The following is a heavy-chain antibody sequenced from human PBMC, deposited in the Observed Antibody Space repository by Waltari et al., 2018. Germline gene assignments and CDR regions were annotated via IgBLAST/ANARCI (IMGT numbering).Heavy chain of an antibody. V-gene: IGHV4-30-4*08. CDR1: GGSLRSGDYY. D-gene: IGHD2-15*01. CDR2: ISYTGTT. Sequence: QVQLQESGPGLVKPSQTLSLTCTVSGGSLRSGDYYWSWIRQPPGKVMELIGYISYTGTTHYSPSLRSRVIMSIDTSKTQFSLKLSSVTAADTALYFCARGITVAALDTWGQGTLVTVSS. J-gene: IGHJ5*02. CDR3: ARGITVAALDT.